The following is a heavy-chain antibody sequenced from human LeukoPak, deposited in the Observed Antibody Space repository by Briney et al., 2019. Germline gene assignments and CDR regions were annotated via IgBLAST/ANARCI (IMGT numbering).Heavy chain of an antibody. CDR1: GGSISSSSYY. CDR2: IYYSGST. V-gene: IGHV4-39*01. CDR3: ASLTYYYDSSGYYYFPYYFDY. J-gene: IGHJ4*02. Sequence: SETLSLTCTVSGGSISSSSYYWGWIRQLPGKGLEWIGSIYYSGSTHYNPSLKSRVTISVDTSKNQFSLKLSSVTAADTAVYYCASLTYYYDSSGYYYFPYYFDYWGQGTLVTVSS. D-gene: IGHD3-22*01.